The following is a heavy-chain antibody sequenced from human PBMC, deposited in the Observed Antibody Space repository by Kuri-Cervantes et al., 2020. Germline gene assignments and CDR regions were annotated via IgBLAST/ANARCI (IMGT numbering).Heavy chain of an antibody. CDR2: MSTYNGNT. V-gene: IGHV1-18*01. CDR3: TRDQWAPGVSDFDY. Sequence: ASVKVSCKASGYSFTSYEINWVRQAPGQGLEWMGWMSTYNGNTNYAQKLQGRVTMTRDTSTSTAYLELRSLTSDDTAVYYCTRDQWAPGVSDFDYWGQGTLVTVSS. D-gene: IGHD5/OR15-5a*01. J-gene: IGHJ4*02. CDR1: GYSFTSYE.